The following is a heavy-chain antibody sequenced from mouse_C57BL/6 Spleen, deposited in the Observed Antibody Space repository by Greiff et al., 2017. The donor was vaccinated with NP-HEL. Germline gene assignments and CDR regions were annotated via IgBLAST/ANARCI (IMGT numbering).Heavy chain of an antibody. D-gene: IGHD1-1*01. CDR1: GYTFTDYE. CDR2: IDPETGGT. J-gene: IGHJ3*01. Sequence: VQLQQSGAELVRPGASVTLSCKASGYTFTDYEMHWVKQTPVHGLEWIGAIDPETGGTAYNQKFKGKAILTADKSSSTAYMELRSLTSEDSAVYYCTRYRYYGRPAWFAYWGQGTLVTVSA. CDR3: TRYRYYGRPAWFAY. V-gene: IGHV1-15*01.